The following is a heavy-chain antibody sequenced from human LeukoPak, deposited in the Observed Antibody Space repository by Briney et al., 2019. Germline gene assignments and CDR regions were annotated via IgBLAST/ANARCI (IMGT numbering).Heavy chain of an antibody. CDR2: IKRSSGDT. V-gene: IGHV1-2*06. CDR3: AREREWEVELRRVFDY. Sequence: ASVNVSCTTSGYTFTGYYMHWVRQAPGQGLQWMGRIKRSSGDTNCAQKFQGRVTMTRDTSISTGYRGLRRLRSDDTAVYYCAREREWEVELRRVFDYWGQGTLVTVSS. J-gene: IGHJ4*02. D-gene: IGHD1-7*01. CDR1: GYTFTGYY.